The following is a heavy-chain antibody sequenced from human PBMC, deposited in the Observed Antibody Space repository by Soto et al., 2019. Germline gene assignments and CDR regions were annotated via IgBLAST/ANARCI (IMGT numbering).Heavy chain of an antibody. CDR2: VTVTGETT. J-gene: IGHJ4*02. CDR3: AKEGTSGLYYFDY. V-gene: IGHV3-23*01. CDR1: GFNFNNFA. Sequence: PGGSLRLSCAASGFNFNNFAFNWVRQAPGRGLEWVSTVTVTGETTYYADSVRGRFTISRDNSRSTLFLQMNSLRAGDSAIYYCAKEGTSGLYYFDYWGQGTLVTVSS. D-gene: IGHD6-19*01.